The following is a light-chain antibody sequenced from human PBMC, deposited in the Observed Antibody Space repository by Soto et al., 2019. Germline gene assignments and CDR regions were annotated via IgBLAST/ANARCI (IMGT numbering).Light chain of an antibody. CDR3: QSYDSSRSGRRV. J-gene: IGLJ1*01. CDR2: GNS. V-gene: IGLV1-40*01. CDR1: SPKLGAGYD. Sequence: SVLTQPPSVSGAPGPRVPISCPGSSPKLGAGYDVLWYQQLPGTAPTLLIYGNSNRPSGVPDRCSGSKSGTSASLAITGLQAEDEADYYCQSYDSSRSGRRVFGTGTKVTVL.